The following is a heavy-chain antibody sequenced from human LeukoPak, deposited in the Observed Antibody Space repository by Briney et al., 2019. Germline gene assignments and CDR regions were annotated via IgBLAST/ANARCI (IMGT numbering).Heavy chain of an antibody. CDR3: ADSDYYDSSGYYEFDY. J-gene: IGHJ4*02. Sequence: ASVKVSCKASGGTFISYAISWVRQAPGQGLEWMGGIIPIFGTANYAQKFQGRVTITADESTSTAYMELSSLRSEDTAVYYCADSDYYDSSGYYEFDYWGQGTLVTVSS. D-gene: IGHD3-22*01. CDR1: GGTFISYA. V-gene: IGHV1-69*13. CDR2: IIPIFGTA.